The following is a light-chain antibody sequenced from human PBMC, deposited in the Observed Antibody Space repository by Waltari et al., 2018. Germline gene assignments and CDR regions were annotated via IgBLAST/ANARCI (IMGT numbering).Light chain of an antibody. V-gene: IGKV1-12*01. J-gene: IGKJ1*01. CDR2: AAS. CDR1: QGISNW. Sequence: DIQMTQSPSSVSASVGDRVTISCRASQGISNWVAWYQQKPGKAPKLLIYAASSLQSGVPSRFSGSGSGTDFTLTITSLQPEDFATYYCQQANSFPPWTFGQGTKVEIK. CDR3: QQANSFPPWT.